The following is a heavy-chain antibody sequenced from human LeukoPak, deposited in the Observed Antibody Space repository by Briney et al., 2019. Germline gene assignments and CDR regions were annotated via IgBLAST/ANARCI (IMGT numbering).Heavy chain of an antibody. Sequence: GGSLRLSCAASGFSIRGYWMHWVRHAPGKGLMWVSRIKSDGSWTNYADSVRGRFTISRDNAKNTLYLQMIGLRAEDTASYYCVRDGDAYNLDHWGQGILVTVSS. CDR2: IKSDGSWT. J-gene: IGHJ4*02. CDR3: VRDGDAYNLDH. V-gene: IGHV3-74*01. CDR1: GFSIRGYW. D-gene: IGHD5-24*01.